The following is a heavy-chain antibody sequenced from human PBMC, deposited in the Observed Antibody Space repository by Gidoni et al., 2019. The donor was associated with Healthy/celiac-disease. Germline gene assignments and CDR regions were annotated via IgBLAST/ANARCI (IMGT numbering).Heavy chain of an antibody. CDR2: ISSSNSYM. CDR3: ARVGSGSYLHGFDY. V-gene: IGHV3-21*01. Sequence: EVQLVEPGGGLVKRVGSLRLSCSASGFTFSSYSMNWVRQAPGKGPEWVSYISSSNSYMYYADSVNGRYTIARDNAKNSLYLQINGLRAEDTAVDYCARVGSGSYLHGFDYWGQGTLVTVSS. D-gene: IGHD3-10*01. CDR1: GFTFSSYS. J-gene: IGHJ4*02.